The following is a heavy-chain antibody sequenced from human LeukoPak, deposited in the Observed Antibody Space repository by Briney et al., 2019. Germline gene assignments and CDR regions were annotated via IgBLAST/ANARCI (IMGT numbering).Heavy chain of an antibody. V-gene: IGHV3-21*01. CDR3: VRDTGGGDSVF. J-gene: IGHJ4*02. Sequence: PGGSLRLSCATSGFTFSSYAMSWVRQAPGKGLEWVSSITRDSDSLYYADSLKGRFTISRDNAKNSLYLQMSSLRAEDTAVYYCVRDTGGGDSVFWGQGTLVTVSS. CDR2: ITRDSDSL. CDR1: GFTFSSYA. D-gene: IGHD4-23*01.